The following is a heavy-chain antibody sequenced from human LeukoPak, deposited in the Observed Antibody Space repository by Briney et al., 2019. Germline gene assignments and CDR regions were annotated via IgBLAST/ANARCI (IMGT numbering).Heavy chain of an antibody. CDR3: AKAAWYYYDSSGYYPSSYYYGMDV. CDR1: GFTFSAFT. J-gene: IGHJ6*02. D-gene: IGHD3-22*01. V-gene: IGHV3-23*01. CDR2: ISPSGRST. Sequence: GGSLRLSCAASGFTFSAFTMNWVRQAPGKGLELVSSISPSGRSTFHSDSVKGRFTISRDNSKNTLYLQMNSLRAEDTAVYYCAKAAWYYYDSSGYYPSSYYYGMDVWGQGTTVTVSS.